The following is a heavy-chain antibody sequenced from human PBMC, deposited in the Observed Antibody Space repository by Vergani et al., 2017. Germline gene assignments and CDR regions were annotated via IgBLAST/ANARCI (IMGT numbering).Heavy chain of an antibody. CDR2: ISSSSSTI. CDR1: GFTVSSNY. D-gene: IGHD3-10*01. Sequence: EVQLVESGGGLIQPGGSLRLSCAASGFTVSSNYMSWVRQAPGKGLEWVSYISSSSSTIYYADSVKGRFTISRDNAKNSLYLQMNSLRDEDTAVYYCARVFIYGSGGPTDWYFDLWGRGTLVTVSS. CDR3: ARVFIYGSGGPTDWYFDL. V-gene: IGHV3-48*02. J-gene: IGHJ2*01.